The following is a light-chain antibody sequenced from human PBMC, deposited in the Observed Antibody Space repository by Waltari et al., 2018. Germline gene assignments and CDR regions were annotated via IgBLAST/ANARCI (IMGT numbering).Light chain of an antibody. CDR2: DVS. CDR3: STYTTSSALL. Sequence: QSALTQPASVSGSPGQSIPISCPATSSDVGCYSFVHWYQQQPGKAPKLMIYDVSKRPSGISNRFSGSKSGNTASLTISGLQTEDEADYFCSTYTTSSALLFGGGTRLTVL. CDR1: SSDVGCYSF. J-gene: IGLJ3*02. V-gene: IGLV2-14*03.